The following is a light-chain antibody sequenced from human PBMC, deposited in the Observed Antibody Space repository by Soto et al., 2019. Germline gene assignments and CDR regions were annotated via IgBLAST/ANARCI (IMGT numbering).Light chain of an antibody. J-gene: IGKJ1*01. CDR2: GAS. Sequence: EIVLTQSPGTLSLSPGDGATLSCRASQSVSSSSLAWYQQKLGQAPRLLVYGASSRATGIPDRFSGSVSGTDFNLTIGRLETEDCAVYVCQQYGSSPRTFCLGTKGDIK. V-gene: IGKV3-20*01. CDR3: QQYGSSPRT. CDR1: QSVSSSS.